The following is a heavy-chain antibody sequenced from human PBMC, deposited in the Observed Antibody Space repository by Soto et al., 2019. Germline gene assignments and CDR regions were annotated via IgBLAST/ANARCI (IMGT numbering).Heavy chain of an antibody. D-gene: IGHD3-10*01. J-gene: IGHJ4*02. Sequence: SETLSLTCAVSGGSISSLYRTWTRQPPGKGLEWIGYIDNSGGTYYNPSLRSRVTISVDTATNQFSLKLSSITAADTAVYFCAGGTVRGIVDNLDYWGQGTLVTVSS. CDR2: IDNSGGT. CDR1: GGSISSLY. V-gene: IGHV4-59*11. CDR3: AGGTVRGIVDNLDY.